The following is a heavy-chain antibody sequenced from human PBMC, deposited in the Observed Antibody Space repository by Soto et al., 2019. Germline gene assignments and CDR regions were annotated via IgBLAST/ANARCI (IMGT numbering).Heavy chain of an antibody. D-gene: IGHD5-18*01. Sequence: GSLRLSCAASGFTFSSYAMSWVRQAPGKGLEWVSAISGSGGSTYYVDSVKGRFTISRDNSKNTLYLQMNCLRAEDTAVYYCAKDGYSYGRFDYWGQGTLVTVSS. J-gene: IGHJ4*02. CDR3: AKDGYSYGRFDY. CDR2: ISGSGGST. CDR1: GFTFSSYA. V-gene: IGHV3-23*01.